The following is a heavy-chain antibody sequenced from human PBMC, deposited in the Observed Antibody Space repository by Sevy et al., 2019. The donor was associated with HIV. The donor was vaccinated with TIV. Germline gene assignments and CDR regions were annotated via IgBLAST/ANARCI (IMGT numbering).Heavy chain of an antibody. Sequence: GGSLRLSCAASGFTFSSYGMHWVRQAPGKGLEWVAVIWCDGSNKYYSDSVKGRFTISRDNSKNTLYLQMNSLRAEDTAVYYCSRDGAAAGTGAIYYYYGMDVWGQGTTVTVSS. CDR2: IWCDGSNK. V-gene: IGHV3-33*01. J-gene: IGHJ6*02. CDR1: GFTFSSYG. D-gene: IGHD6-13*01. CDR3: SRDGAAAGTGAIYYYYGMDV.